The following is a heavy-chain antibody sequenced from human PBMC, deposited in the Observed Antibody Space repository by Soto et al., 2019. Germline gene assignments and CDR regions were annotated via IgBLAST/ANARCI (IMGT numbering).Heavy chain of an antibody. D-gene: IGHD3-10*01. Sequence: SETLSLTCTVSGGSISSYYWSWIRQPPGKGLEWIGYIYYSGSTNYNPSLKSRVTISVDTSKNQFSLKLSSVTAADTAVYYCAGEQCYGSGSYTFDYWGQGTLVTVSS. CDR2: IYYSGST. V-gene: IGHV4-59*01. J-gene: IGHJ4*02. CDR3: AGEQCYGSGSYTFDY. CDR1: GGSISSYY.